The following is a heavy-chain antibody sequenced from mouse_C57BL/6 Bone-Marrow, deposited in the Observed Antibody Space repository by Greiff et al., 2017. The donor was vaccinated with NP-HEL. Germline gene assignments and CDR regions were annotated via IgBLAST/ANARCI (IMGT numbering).Heavy chain of an antibody. J-gene: IGHJ3*01. D-gene: IGHD1-1*01. V-gene: IGHV1-81*01. CDR1: GYTFTSYG. Sequence: QVQLKQSGAELARPGASVKLSCKASGYTFTSYGISWVKQRTGQGLEWIGEIYPRSGNTYYNEKFKGKATLTADKSSSTAYMELRSLTSEDSAVYFCARLGLLFPWFAYWGQGTLVTVSA. CDR2: IYPRSGNT. CDR3: ARLGLLFPWFAY.